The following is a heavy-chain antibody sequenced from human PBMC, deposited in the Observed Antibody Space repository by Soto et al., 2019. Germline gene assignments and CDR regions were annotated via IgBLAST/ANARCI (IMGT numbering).Heavy chain of an antibody. D-gene: IGHD3-10*02. V-gene: IGHV4-59*02. J-gene: IGHJ4*02. Sequence: KPSETLSLTCSVSGGSVYDFYWNWLRQTPGKGLEWIGNIYNSGRTNYNPSLKNRVTISIDTSKNQFSLHLSSVTTADTAMYFCARGHGIYVRFDSWGQGTLVTVSS. CDR3: ARGHGIYVRFDS. CDR2: IYNSGRT. CDR1: GGSVYDFY.